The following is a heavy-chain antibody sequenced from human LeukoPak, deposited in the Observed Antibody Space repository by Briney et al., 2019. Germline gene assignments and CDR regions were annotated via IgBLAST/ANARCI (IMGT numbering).Heavy chain of an antibody. J-gene: IGHJ4*02. CDR1: GFTVSSNY. Sequence: PGGSLRLSCAASGFTVSSNYMSWVRQAPGKGLEWVSVIYSGGSTYYADSVKGRFTISRDNSKNTLYLQMDSLRADDTAVYYCASPPVWLPRDYWGQGTLVTVSS. V-gene: IGHV3-53*01. CDR3: ASPPVWLPRDY. D-gene: IGHD3-16*01. CDR2: IYSGGST.